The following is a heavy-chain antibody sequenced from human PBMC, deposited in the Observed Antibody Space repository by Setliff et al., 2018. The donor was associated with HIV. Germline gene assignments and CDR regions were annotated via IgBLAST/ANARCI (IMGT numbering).Heavy chain of an antibody. V-gene: IGHV1-8*02. CDR3: ARGAWYTSGWYSSRYMDV. CDR2: MNPNSGNT. J-gene: IGHJ6*03. D-gene: IGHD6-19*01. Sequence: ASVKVSCKASGYTFTSYDINWVRQATGQGLEWMGWMNPNSGNTGYAQKFQGTVTMTRNTSISTAYMELSSLRSEDTAVYYRARGAWYTSGWYSSRYMDVWGKGTTVTVSS. CDR1: GYTFTSYD.